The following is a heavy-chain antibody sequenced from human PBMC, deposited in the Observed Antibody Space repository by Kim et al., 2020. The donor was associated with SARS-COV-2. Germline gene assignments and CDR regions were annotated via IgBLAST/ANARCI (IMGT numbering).Heavy chain of an antibody. J-gene: IGHJ2*01. CDR1: GASVTSTNYY. D-gene: IGHD2-21*02. CDR3: ARRYCGADCYLAPPLYFDL. V-gene: IGHV4-39*01. CDR2: IFYVGTT. Sequence: SETLSLTCSVSGASVTSTNYYWGWLRQPPGKGLEWIGTIFYVGTTYYNPSLESRVTMSFDASRSQFSLKLNSAAATDTAVYYCARRYCGADCYLAPPLYFDLWGRGTLVTVSS.